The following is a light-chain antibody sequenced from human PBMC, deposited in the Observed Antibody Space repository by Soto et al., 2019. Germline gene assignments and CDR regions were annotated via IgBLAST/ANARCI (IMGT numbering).Light chain of an antibody. V-gene: IGLV2-14*01. Sequence: QSGLTQPASLAAPPGQTITISCTGTSSDVGNHNQVSLYHHHPGKATNLMLYEVTTRPSGVSNRFSGPKSGNTASLTLSGLKAEDEADYYCSSYISSSTLVFGTGTKVTAL. CDR3: SSYISSSTLV. CDR1: SSDVGNHNQ. J-gene: IGLJ1*01. CDR2: EVT.